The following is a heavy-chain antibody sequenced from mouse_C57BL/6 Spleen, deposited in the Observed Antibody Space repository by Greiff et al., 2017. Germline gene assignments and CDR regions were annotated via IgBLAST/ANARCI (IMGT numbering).Heavy chain of an antibody. CDR2: ILPGSGST. J-gene: IGHJ1*03. D-gene: IGHD1-1*01. CDR1: GYTFTGYW. V-gene: IGHV1-9*01. CDR3: ARDWPVVARYFDD. Sequence: VQLQQSGAELMKPGASVKLSCKATGYTFTGYWIEWVKQRPGHGLEWIGEILPGSGSTTYNEKFKGKATFTADTSSNTAYMQLSSLTTEASAIYYCARDWPVVARYFDDWGTGTTVTVSS.